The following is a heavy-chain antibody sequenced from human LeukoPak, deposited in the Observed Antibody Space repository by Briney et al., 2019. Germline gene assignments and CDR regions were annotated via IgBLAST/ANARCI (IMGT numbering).Heavy chain of an antibody. Sequence: GGSLRLSCAASGITFSTQGMHWVRQAPGKGLEWVALIWYDGSNKYYADSVKGRFTISRYNSKNTLYLQMNSLRVEDTAVYYCARDLRKGSYFDCWGQGTLVTVSS. CDR1: GITFSTQG. J-gene: IGHJ4*02. D-gene: IGHD3-10*01. CDR3: ARDLRKGSYFDC. V-gene: IGHV3-33*01. CDR2: IWYDGSNK.